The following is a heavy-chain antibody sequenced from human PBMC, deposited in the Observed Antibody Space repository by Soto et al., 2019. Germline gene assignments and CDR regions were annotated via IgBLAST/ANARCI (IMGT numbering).Heavy chain of an antibody. CDR3: ASAKFHDYGDYPDAFDI. V-gene: IGHV4-39*01. J-gene: IGHJ3*02. CDR1: GGSISSSSYY. D-gene: IGHD4-17*01. CDR2: IYYSGST. Sequence: PSETLSLTCTVSGGSISSSSYYWGWIRQPPGKGLEWIGSIYYSGSTYYNPSLKSRVTISVDTSKNQFSLKLSSVTAADTAVYYCASAKFHDYGDYPDAFDIWGQGXMVTVSS.